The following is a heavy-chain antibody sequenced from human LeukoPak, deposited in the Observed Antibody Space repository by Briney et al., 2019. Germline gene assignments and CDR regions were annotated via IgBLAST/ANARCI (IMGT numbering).Heavy chain of an antibody. Sequence: TSGGSLRLSCAASGFTFSTYNMNWVRQAPGKGLEWVSSISSSSSHIYYADSVKGRFTISRDHAKNSLYLQMNSLRAEDTAVYSCARNLRYFDWLLRTNAFDFWGQGTMVTVSS. CDR1: GFTFSTYN. CDR2: ISSSSSHI. CDR3: ARNLRYFDWLLRTNAFDF. J-gene: IGHJ3*01. V-gene: IGHV3-21*01. D-gene: IGHD3-9*01.